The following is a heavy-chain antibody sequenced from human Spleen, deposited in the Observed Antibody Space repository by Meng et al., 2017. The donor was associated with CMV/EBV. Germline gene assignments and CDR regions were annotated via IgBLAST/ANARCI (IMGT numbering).Heavy chain of an antibody. CDR1: GYTFTRFD. V-gene: IGHV1-8*01. D-gene: IGHD6-6*01. CDR2: MDPNNGIA. J-gene: IGHJ4*02. CDR3: ALIRSIAAPADY. Sequence: ASVKVSCKASGYTFTRFDINWVRQATGQGLEWMGRMDPNNGIADYAQRFQGRVTMTRNTSISTAYMELSSLRSEDTAVYYCALIRSIAAPADYWGQGTLVTVSS.